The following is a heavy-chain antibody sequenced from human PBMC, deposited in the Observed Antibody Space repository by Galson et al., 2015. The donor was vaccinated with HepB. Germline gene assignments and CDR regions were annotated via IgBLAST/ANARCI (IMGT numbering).Heavy chain of an antibody. J-gene: IGHJ4*02. CDR1: GFTFSSYS. CDR2: ISSSSSYI. V-gene: IGHV3-21*01. Sequence: LRLSCAASGFTFSSYSMNWVRQAPGKGLEWVSSISSSSSYIYYADSVKGRFTISRDNAKNSLYLQMNSLRAEDTAVYYCARDGDIVVVPAHSPQDYWGQGTLVTVSS. D-gene: IGHD2-2*01. CDR3: ARDGDIVVVPAHSPQDY.